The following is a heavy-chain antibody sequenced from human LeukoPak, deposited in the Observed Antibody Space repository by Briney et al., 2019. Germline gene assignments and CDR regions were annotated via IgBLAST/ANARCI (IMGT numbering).Heavy chain of an antibody. CDR1: GFTFSGSA. J-gene: IGHJ6*03. CDR2: IRSKVNSYAT. CDR3: TRYKGRGPAAPGAYYYYMDV. V-gene: IGHV3-73*01. Sequence: PGGSLKLSCAASGFTFSGSAMHWVRQASGKGLEWVGRIRSKVNSYATAYAASVKGRFTISRDDSKNTAYLQMNSLKTEDTAVYYCTRYKGRGPAAPGAYYYYMDVWGKGTTVTVSS. D-gene: IGHD2-2*01.